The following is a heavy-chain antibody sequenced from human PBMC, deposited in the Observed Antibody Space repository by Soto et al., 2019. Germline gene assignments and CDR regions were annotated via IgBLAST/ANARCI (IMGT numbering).Heavy chain of an antibody. Sequence: HPGGSLRLSCTASKFSFSSYSMHWVRQAPGKGLEWVALISSDGRNTYYSASVKGRFTISRDNSKSTLYLQMSSLTTEDTAVYHCEKVSQKLVFYLGLDVWGQGTTVTVSS. CDR1: KFSFSSYS. CDR3: EKVSQKLVFYLGLDV. V-gene: IGHV3-30*04. CDR2: ISSDGRNT. D-gene: IGHD3-10*01. J-gene: IGHJ6*02.